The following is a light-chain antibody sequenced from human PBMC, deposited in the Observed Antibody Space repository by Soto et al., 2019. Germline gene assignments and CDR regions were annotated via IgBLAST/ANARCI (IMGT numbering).Light chain of an antibody. Sequence: DIQLTQSPSFLSASVGDRVTITCRASQAISNNLAWYQHNPGKPPKLLIYGASTLQSGVPSRFSGSGSGTEFTLTISSLQPEDFATYLCQQLNNYPRALTFGGGTKVEIE. CDR1: QAISNN. J-gene: IGKJ4*01. V-gene: IGKV1-9*01. CDR2: GAS. CDR3: QQLNNYPRALT.